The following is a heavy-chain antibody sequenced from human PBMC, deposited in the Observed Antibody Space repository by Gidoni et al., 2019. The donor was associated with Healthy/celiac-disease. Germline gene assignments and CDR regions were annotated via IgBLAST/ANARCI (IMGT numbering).Heavy chain of an antibody. CDR3: ARGRALGAYWRGGMDV. D-gene: IGHD3-16*01. J-gene: IGHJ6*02. V-gene: IGHV3-21*01. CDR1: GFTFSSYS. Sequence: GFTFSSYSMTWVRQAPGKELEWVSSISSSSSYIYYADSVKGRFTISRDNAKNSLYLQMNSLSAEDTAVYYCARGRALGAYWRGGMDVWGQGTTVTVS. CDR2: ISSSSSYI.